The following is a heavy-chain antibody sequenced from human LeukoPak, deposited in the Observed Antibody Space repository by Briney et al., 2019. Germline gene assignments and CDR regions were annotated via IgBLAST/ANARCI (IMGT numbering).Heavy chain of an antibody. CDR3: ARSGGGMDDY. D-gene: IGHD3-16*01. J-gene: IGHJ4*02. CDR1: GLTFSSYR. Sequence: GGSLRLSCAASGLTFSSYRMNWVRQAPGKGLEWVSSISSSGNYIYYADPVKGRFTISRDNAKNSLYLQMNSLRAEDTAVYYCARSGGGMDDYWGQGTLVTVSS. CDR2: ISSSGNYI. V-gene: IGHV3-21*01.